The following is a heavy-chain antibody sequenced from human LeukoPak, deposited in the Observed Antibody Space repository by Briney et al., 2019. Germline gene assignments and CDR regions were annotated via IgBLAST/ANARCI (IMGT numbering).Heavy chain of an antibody. V-gene: IGHV3-23*01. J-gene: IGHJ3*02. CDR2: ISGSGGST. CDR1: GFTFSSYA. CDR3: AKDEYTYGDYSSGAFDI. Sequence: QSGGSLRLSCAASGFTFSSYAMSWVRQAPGKGLEWVSAISGSGGSTYYADSVKGRFTISRDNSKNTLYLQMNSLRAEDTAVYYCAKDEYTYGDYSSGAFDIWGQGTMVTVSS. D-gene: IGHD4-17*01.